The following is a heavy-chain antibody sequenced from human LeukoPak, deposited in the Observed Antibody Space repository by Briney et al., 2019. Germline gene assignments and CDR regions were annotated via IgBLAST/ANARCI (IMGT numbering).Heavy chain of an antibody. CDR1: GYTFTSYG. CDR3: AREGWQWLVHAFDI. CDR2: INPNSGGT. V-gene: IGHV1-2*02. J-gene: IGHJ3*02. Sequence: PWASVKVSCKASGYTFTSYGISWVRQAPGQGLEWMGWINPNSGGTNYAQKFQGRVTMTRDTSISTAYMELSRLRSDDTAVYYCAREGWQWLVHAFDIWGQGTMVTGSS. D-gene: IGHD6-19*01.